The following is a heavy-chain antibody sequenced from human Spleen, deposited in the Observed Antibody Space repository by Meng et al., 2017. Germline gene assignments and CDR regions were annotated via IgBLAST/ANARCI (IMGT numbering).Heavy chain of an antibody. CDR2: INPKSGDT. V-gene: IGHV1-2*06. J-gene: IGHJ4*01. Sequence: ASVKVSCKASGYTFPDYWLHWVRRAPGQGLEWMGRINPKSGDTHYAQRFQGRVTMTGDTSISTAYMEVRNLRSDDTAVYYCARCPSGFFDNWGHGTLVTVSS. CDR1: GYTFPDYW. D-gene: IGHD6-19*01. CDR3: ARCPSGFFDN.